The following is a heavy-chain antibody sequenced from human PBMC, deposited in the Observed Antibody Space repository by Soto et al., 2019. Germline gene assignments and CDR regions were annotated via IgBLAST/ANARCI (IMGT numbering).Heavy chain of an antibody. CDR2: INHSGST. D-gene: IGHD3-3*01. CDR1: GGSFSGYY. Sequence: PSETLSLTCAVYGGSFSGYYWSWIRQPPGKGLEWIGEINHSGSTNYNPSLKSRVTISVDTSKNQFSLKLSSVTAADTAVYYCARRDYDFWSVCWFDPWGQGTLVTVSS. J-gene: IGHJ5*02. CDR3: ARRDYDFWSVCWFDP. V-gene: IGHV4-34*01.